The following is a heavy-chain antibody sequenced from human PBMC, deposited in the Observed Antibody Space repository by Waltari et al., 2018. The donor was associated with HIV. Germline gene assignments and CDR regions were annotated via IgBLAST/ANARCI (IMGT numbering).Heavy chain of an antibody. CDR3: ARGQFTFDS. Sequence: QIQLVQSGPGVKNPGASVKVSCKAFGYTLTTYYINWVRQAPGQGLDLMGWMNPHRGDTGSAQQFQGRRTMTRDTSMSTAFMELNNLRPEDTAIYYCARGQFTFDSWGQGALVTVSS. V-gene: IGHV1-8*01. D-gene: IGHD3-10*01. J-gene: IGHJ4*02. CDR1: GYTLTTYY. CDR2: MNPHRGDT.